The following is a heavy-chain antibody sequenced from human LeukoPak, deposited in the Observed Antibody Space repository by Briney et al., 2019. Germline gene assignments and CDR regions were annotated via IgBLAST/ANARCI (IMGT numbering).Heavy chain of an antibody. D-gene: IGHD1-26*01. V-gene: IGHV3-33*01. CDR2: IWYDGSNK. J-gene: IGHJ4*02. CDR3: ASGLGSYSVYFDY. Sequence: GGSLRLSCAASGFTFSSYGMPWVRQAPGKGLEWVAVIWYDGSNKYYADSVKGRFTISRDNSKNTLYLQMNSLRAEDTAVYYCASGLGSYSVYFDYWGQGTLVTVSS. CDR1: GFTFSSYG.